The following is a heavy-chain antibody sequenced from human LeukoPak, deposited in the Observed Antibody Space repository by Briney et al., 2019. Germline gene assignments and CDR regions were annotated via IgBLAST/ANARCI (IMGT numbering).Heavy chain of an antibody. CDR2: ISSSGSTI. Sequence: GGSLRFSCAAPGFTFSSYEMNRVRKAPGKGLQWVSYISSSGSTIDYADSVKGRFTISRDNAKNSLYLQMNSLRAEDTAVYYCARVGWLVRQYFDYWGQGTLVTVSS. J-gene: IGHJ4*02. D-gene: IGHD6-19*01. CDR1: GFTFSSYE. CDR3: ARVGWLVRQYFDY. V-gene: IGHV3-48*03.